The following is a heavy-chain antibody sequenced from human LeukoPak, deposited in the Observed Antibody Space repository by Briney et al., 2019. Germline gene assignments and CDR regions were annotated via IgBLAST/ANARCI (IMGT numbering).Heavy chain of an antibody. D-gene: IGHD6-6*01. V-gene: IGHV3-33*01. CDR2: IWYDGDNE. CDR1: GFTFSDYG. J-gene: IGHJ4*02. CDR3: ARDFYRSSYYLNY. Sequence: GGSLRLSCAASGFTFSDYGMHWVRQAPGKGLEWVAVIWYDGDNEIYPDSVKGRFTVSRDNSKNTLYLQMNSLRAEDTAVYYCARDFYRSSYYLNYWGRGTLVTVSS.